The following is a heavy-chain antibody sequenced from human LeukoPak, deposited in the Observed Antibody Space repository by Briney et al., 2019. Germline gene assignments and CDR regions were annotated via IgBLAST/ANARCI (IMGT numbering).Heavy chain of an antibody. CDR1: GFTSSSYW. Sequence: GGSLGLSCAASGFTSSSYWMHWVRQAPGKGLVWVSRLNSDGSSTSYADSVKGRFTISRDNAETTLHLQMNNLSAEDTAVYYCARASNRNSINFDYWGRGALVTVSS. D-gene: IGHD1-7*01. CDR2: LNSDGSST. CDR3: ARASNRNSINFDY. J-gene: IGHJ4*02. V-gene: IGHV3-74*01.